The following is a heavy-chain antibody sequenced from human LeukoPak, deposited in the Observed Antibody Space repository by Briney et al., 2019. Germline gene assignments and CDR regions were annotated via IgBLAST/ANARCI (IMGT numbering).Heavy chain of an antibody. J-gene: IGHJ3*02. CDR3: ARDGLDSSGYPKEAFDI. Sequence: ASVKVSCKASGGTFSSYAISWVRQAPGQGLEWMGGIIPIFGTANYAQRFQGRVTITTDESTSTAYMELSSLRSEDTAVYYCARDGLDSSGYPKEAFDIWGQGTMVTVSS. D-gene: IGHD3-22*01. V-gene: IGHV1-69*05. CDR1: GGTFSSYA. CDR2: IIPIFGTA.